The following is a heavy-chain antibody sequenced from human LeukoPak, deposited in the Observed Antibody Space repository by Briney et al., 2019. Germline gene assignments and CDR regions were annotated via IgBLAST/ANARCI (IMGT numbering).Heavy chain of an antibody. Sequence: GGSLRLSCAASGFTFSSYGMTWVRQAPGEGLEWVSWISSSSTYISYADSVKGRFTTSRDDAGNSLYLHMNSLRAEDTAVYYCARVGAYYDSSGYSPIDYWGQGTLVTVSS. V-gene: IGHV3-21*01. CDR2: ISSSSTYI. CDR3: ARVGAYYDSSGYSPIDY. D-gene: IGHD3-22*01. CDR1: GFTFSSYG. J-gene: IGHJ4*02.